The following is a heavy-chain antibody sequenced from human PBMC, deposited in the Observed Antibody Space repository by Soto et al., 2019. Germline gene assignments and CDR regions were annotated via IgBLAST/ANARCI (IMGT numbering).Heavy chain of an antibody. D-gene: IGHD2-21*01. J-gene: IGHJ4*02. CDR3: ARDIASYAYGEGY. CDR2: AYSSGTT. V-gene: IGHV4-4*07. Sequence: PSETLSLTCTVSAGSINSYWWSWIRQPARKGLEWIGRAYSSGTTDYNPSLNSRATMSVETSKTQFSLNLSSVTAADTAVYYCARDIASYAYGEGYWGQGIQVTVSS. CDR1: AGSINSYW.